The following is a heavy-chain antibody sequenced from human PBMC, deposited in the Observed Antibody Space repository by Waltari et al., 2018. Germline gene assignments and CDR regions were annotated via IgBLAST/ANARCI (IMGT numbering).Heavy chain of an antibody. V-gene: IGHV3-49*03. J-gene: IGHJ4*02. Sequence: EVQLVESGGGLVQPGRSMRLSCTASGFTFGDYAMRWFRQAPGKGLEWVGFIRSKAYGGTTEYAASVKGRYTIARDDSKSIAYLQMNSLKTEDTAVYYWTRRTYSSRYWGQGTLVTVSS. CDR1: GFTFGDYA. CDR2: IRSKAYGGTT. D-gene: IGHD6-13*01. CDR3: TRRTYSSRY.